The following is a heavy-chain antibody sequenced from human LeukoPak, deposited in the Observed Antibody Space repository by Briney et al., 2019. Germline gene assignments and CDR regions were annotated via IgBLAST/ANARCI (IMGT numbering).Heavy chain of an antibody. CDR3: ARGPYYYGSGALMDV. CDR1: GGSFSGYY. CDR2: INHSGST. V-gene: IGHV4-34*01. D-gene: IGHD3-10*01. Sequence: PSETLSLTCAVYGGSFSGYYWSRIRQPPGKGLEWIGEINHSGSTNYNPSLKSRVTISVDTSKNQFSLKLSSVTAADTAVYYCARGPYYYGSGALMDVWGKGTTVTVSS. J-gene: IGHJ6*04.